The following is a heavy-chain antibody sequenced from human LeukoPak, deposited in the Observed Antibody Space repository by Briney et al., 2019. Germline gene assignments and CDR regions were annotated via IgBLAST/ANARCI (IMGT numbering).Heavy chain of an antibody. CDR1: GGSISSSSYS. Sequence: SETLSLTCTVSGGSISSSSYSWGWIRQPPGKGLEWIGEINHSGSTNYNPSLKSRVTISVDTSKNQFSLKLSSVTAADTAVYYCASPIAARPYYYYGMDVWGQGTTVTVSS. D-gene: IGHD6-6*01. CDR2: INHSGST. J-gene: IGHJ6*02. V-gene: IGHV4-39*07. CDR3: ASPIAARPYYYYGMDV.